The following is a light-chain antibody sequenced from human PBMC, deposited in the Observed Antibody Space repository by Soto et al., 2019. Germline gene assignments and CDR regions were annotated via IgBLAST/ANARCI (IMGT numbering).Light chain of an antibody. CDR3: QQYGGSPLFT. CDR2: GAS. J-gene: IGKJ3*01. Sequence: EIVLTQSPGTLSLSPGERATLSCRASQIVSTSYLDWYQQKPGQAPRLLIYGASSRATGIPDRFSGSGSGTDFTLTISRLEPEAFAVYYCQQYGGSPLFTFGPGTKVDIK. V-gene: IGKV3-20*01. CDR1: QIVSTSY.